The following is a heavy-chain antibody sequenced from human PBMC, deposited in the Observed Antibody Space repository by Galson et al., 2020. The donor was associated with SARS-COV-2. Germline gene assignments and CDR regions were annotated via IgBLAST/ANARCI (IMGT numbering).Heavy chain of an antibody. J-gene: IGHJ4*02. CDR3: ARARIMITFGGVIPPYFDY. Sequence: SETLSLTCTVSGGSISSSSYYWGWIRQPPGKGLEWIGSIYYSGSTYYNPSLKSRVTISVDTSTNQFSLKLSSVTAADTAVYYCARARIMITFGGVIPPYFDYWGQGTLVTVSS. V-gene: IGHV4-39*07. CDR1: GGSISSSSYY. D-gene: IGHD3-16*01. CDR2: IYYSGST.